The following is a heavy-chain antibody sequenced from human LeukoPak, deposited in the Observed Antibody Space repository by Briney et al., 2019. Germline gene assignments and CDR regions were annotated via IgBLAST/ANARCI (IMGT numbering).Heavy chain of an antibody. V-gene: IGHV3-7*01. D-gene: IGHD6-6*01. Sequence: PGGSLRLSCAVSGFTLSTYWMSWVRQAPGKGLEGVARIKQDGSEKHYVDSVKGRFTISRDNAKNSVYLQMNTLRAEDTAVYYCARYIATPRWDLDYWGQGTLVTVSS. J-gene: IGHJ4*02. CDR1: GFTLSTYW. CDR2: IKQDGSEK. CDR3: ARYIATPRWDLDY.